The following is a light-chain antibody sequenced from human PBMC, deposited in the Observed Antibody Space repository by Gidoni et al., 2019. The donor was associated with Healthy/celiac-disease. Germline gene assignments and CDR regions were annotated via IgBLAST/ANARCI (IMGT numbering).Light chain of an antibody. CDR2: DVS. J-gene: IGLJ2*01. Sequence: QSALTQPASVPGSPGQSITIPCTGTSSDVGGYNYVSWYQQHPGKATKLMIYDVSNRPSGVSNRFSGSKSGNTASLTISGLQAEDEADYYCSSYTSSSTVVFGGGTKLTVL. V-gene: IGLV2-14*03. CDR1: SSDVGGYNY. CDR3: SSYTSSSTVV.